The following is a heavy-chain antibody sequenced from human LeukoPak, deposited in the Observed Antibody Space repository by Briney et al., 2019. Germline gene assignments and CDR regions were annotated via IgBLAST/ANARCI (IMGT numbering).Heavy chain of an antibody. J-gene: IGHJ3*02. D-gene: IGHD3-9*01. Sequence: SETLSLTCTVSGGSISSYYWSWIRQPPGKGLEWIGYIYYSGITNYNPSLKSRVTISVDTSKNQFSLKLSSVTAADTAVYYCGSSVLTGYYRDDAFDIWGQGTMVTVSS. V-gene: IGHV4-59*01. CDR1: GGSISSYY. CDR3: GSSVLTGYYRDDAFDI. CDR2: IYYSGIT.